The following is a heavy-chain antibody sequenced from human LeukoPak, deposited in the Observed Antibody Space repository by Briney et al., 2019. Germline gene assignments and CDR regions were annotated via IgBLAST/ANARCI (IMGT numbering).Heavy chain of an antibody. D-gene: IGHD2-15*01. CDR3: ARGGGYCTGGTCYSNRYYFDY. J-gene: IGHJ4*02. Sequence: PSETLSLTCAVYGGSFSAYYWSCIRQPPGKGLEWIGEINHSGSTNYNPSLKSRVTMSVDTSTSQFSLKLSSVTAADTAVYYCARGGGYCTGGTCYSNRYYFDYWGQGTLVTVSS. CDR2: INHSGST. V-gene: IGHV4-34*01. CDR1: GGSFSAYY.